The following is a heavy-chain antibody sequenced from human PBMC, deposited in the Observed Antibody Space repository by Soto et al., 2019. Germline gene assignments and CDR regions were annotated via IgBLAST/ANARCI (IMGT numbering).Heavy chain of an antibody. Sequence: QVQLVQSGAEVKKPGASVKVSCKASGYTFTRNAIHWVRQAPGQRLELIGRIKAGNGDTKYSQKFQDRVTITRDTSASAAYMELSTLGSEATSVYYCARSENDYSPFDYWGQGTLVTVSS. CDR1: GYTFTRNA. J-gene: IGHJ4*02. D-gene: IGHD3-16*01. CDR3: ARSENDYSPFDY. CDR2: IKAGNGDT. V-gene: IGHV1-3*01.